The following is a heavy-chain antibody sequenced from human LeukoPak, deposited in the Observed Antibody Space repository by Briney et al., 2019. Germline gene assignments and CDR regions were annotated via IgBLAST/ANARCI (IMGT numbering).Heavy chain of an antibody. D-gene: IGHD3-22*01. V-gene: IGHV4-39*01. Sequence: PSETLSLTCTVSGGSISSSSYYWGWIRQPPGKGLEWIGSIYYSGSTYYNPSLENRVTISVDTSKNQFSLKLSSVTAADTAVYYCARPGYYYDSSGYHYRDYWGQGTLVTVSS. CDR3: ARPGYYYDSSGYHYRDY. CDR2: IYYSGST. CDR1: GGSISSSSYY. J-gene: IGHJ4*02.